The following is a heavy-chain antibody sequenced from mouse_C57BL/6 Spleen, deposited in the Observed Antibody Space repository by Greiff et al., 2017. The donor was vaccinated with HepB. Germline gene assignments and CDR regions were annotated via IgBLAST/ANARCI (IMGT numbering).Heavy chain of an antibody. CDR3: ASASGFSITTVVDYWYFDV. CDR1: GYAFTNYL. D-gene: IGHD1-1*01. V-gene: IGHV1-54*01. Sequence: VQLQQSGAELVRPGTSVKVSCKASGYAFTNYLIEWVKQRPGQGLEWIGVINPGSGGTNYNEKFKGKATLTADKSSSTAYMQLSSLTSEDSAVYVCASASGFSITTVVDYWYFDVWGTGTTVTVSS. CDR2: INPGSGGT. J-gene: IGHJ1*03.